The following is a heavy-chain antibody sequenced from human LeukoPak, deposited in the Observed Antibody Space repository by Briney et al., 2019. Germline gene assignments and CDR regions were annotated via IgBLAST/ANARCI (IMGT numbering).Heavy chain of an antibody. CDR2: IYSTGVT. CDR1: RGSISRGGYQ. J-gene: IGHJ4*02. V-gene: IGHV4-31*03. D-gene: IGHD4-11*01. Sequence: SETLSLTCTVSRGSISRGGYQWHWIRQRPGEGLEWIGFIYSTGVTDYNPSLKCRFSLSVDTSDNQFSLRVTSVTVADTAVYFCATSSNYYYLDYWGQGMLVTVSP. CDR3: ATSSNYYYLDY.